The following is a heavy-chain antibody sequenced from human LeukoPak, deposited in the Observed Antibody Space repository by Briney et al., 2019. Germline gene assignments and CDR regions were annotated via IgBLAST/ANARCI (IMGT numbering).Heavy chain of an antibody. V-gene: IGHV4-4*07. Sequence: KASETLSLTCSVSGDSISNYYWTWLRQPAEKGLEWVVHIYTSGSTNYKPSLKSRVTMSVDTSKRQISLKLSSVTAADTAVYYCARTIAHSGAYHYYYYMDVWGKGTTVTVSS. CDR2: IYTSGST. J-gene: IGHJ6*03. D-gene: IGHD3-10*01. CDR3: ARTIAHSGAYHYYYYMDV. CDR1: GDSISNYY.